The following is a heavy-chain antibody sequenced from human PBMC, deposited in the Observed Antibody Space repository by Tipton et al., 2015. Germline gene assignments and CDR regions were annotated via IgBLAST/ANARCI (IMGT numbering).Heavy chain of an antibody. CDR1: GFTFSSYG. V-gene: IGHV3-30*18. CDR2: ISYDGSNK. D-gene: IGHD5-18*01. CDR3: AKDQGGFRFGLKPPHC. Sequence: SLRLSCAASGFTFSSYGMHWVRQAPGKGLEWVAVISYDGSNKYYADSVKGRFTISRDNSKNTLYLEMNSLRPEDTAVYYCAKDQGGFRFGLKPPHCWGQGTLVSVSS. J-gene: IGHJ4*02.